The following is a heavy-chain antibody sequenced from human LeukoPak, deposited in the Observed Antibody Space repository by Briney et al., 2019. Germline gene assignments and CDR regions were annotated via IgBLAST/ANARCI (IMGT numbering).Heavy chain of an antibody. CDR1: GFTFSSYG. CDR2: ISYDGSNK. V-gene: IGHV3-30*18. CDR3: AKDIIV. J-gene: IGHJ4*02. D-gene: IGHD3-16*02. Sequence: PGGSLRLSCAASGFTFSSYGMHWVRQAPGKGLEWVAVISYDGSNKYYADSVKGRFIIFRDNSKNTLYLQMNSLRAEDTAMYYCAKDIIVWGQGTLVTVSS.